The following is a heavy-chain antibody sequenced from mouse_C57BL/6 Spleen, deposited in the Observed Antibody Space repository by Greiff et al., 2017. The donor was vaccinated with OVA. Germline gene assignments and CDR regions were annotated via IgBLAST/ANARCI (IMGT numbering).Heavy chain of an antibody. V-gene: IGHV2-5*01. D-gene: IGHD2-3*01. Sequence: VKLVESGPGLVQPSQSLSITCTVSGFSLTSYGVHWVRQSPGKGLEWLGVIWRGGSTDYNAAFMSRLSITKDNSKSQVFFKMNSLQADDTAIYYCAKNDYDGYYVDAMDYWGQGTSVTVSS. J-gene: IGHJ4*01. CDR1: GFSLTSYG. CDR2: IWRGGST. CDR3: AKNDYDGYYVDAMDY.